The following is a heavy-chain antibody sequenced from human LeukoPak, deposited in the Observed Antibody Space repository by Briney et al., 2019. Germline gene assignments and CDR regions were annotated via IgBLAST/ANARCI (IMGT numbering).Heavy chain of an antibody. D-gene: IGHD3-10*01. CDR3: ARDYGSGSYHYFDY. Sequence: SETLSLTCAVYGESLSGYSCSWIRQPPGKGLEWIGEVDHSGSTNYNPSLKSRVTVSVETSKNQFSLNLNSVTAADTAVYYCARDYGSGSYHYFDYWGQGTLVTVSS. V-gene: IGHV4-34*01. J-gene: IGHJ4*02. CDR1: GESLSGYS. CDR2: VDHSGST.